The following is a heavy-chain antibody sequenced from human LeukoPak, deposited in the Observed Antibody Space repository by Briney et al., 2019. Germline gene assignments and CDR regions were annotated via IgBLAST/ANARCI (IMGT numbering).Heavy chain of an antibody. CDR1: GYSISSGYY. J-gene: IGHJ6*03. CDR3: ARLGGYDFWSGYLHYYDYYYMDV. CDR2: IYHSGST. Sequence: SETLSLTCAVSGYSISSGYYWGWIRQPPGKGLEWIGSIYHSGSTYYNPSLKSRVTISVDTSKNQFSLKLSSVTAADTAVYYCARLGGYDFWSGYLHYYDYYYMDVWGKGTTVTVSS. V-gene: IGHV4-38-2*01. D-gene: IGHD3-3*01.